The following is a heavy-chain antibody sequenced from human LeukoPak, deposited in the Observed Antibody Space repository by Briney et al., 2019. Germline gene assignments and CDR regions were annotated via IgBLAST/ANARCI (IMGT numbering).Heavy chain of an antibody. D-gene: IGHD5-12*01. CDR1: GASTSHFY. CDR2: MHNSGSS. Sequence: PSETLPLTCTVSGASTSHFYWNWIRQPPGRGLEWIGYMHNSGSSKHNPSLKSRVTISIDTSKNQFSLQLTSVTAADTAIYYCARSAEWLRNAFDIWGQGTMVSVSS. J-gene: IGHJ3*02. V-gene: IGHV4-59*01. CDR3: ARSAEWLRNAFDI.